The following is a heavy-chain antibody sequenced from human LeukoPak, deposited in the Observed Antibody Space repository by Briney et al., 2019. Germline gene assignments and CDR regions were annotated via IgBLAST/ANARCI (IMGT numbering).Heavy chain of an antibody. Sequence: PSQTLSLTCTVSGGSISSGGYYWSWIRQPPGKGLEWIGYIYHSGSTYYNPSLKSRVTISVDRSKNQFSLKLSSVTAADTAVYYCAGSQVGARGAYWFDPWGQGTLVTVSS. CDR1: GGSISSGGYY. CDR2: IYHSGST. CDR3: AGSQVGARGAYWFDP. J-gene: IGHJ5*02. D-gene: IGHD1-26*01. V-gene: IGHV4-30-2*01.